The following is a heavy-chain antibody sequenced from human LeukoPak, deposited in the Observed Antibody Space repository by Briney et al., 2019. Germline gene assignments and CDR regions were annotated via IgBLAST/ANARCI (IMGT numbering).Heavy chain of an antibody. CDR2: LYSGGRT. CDR3: ARVRDYIWDFDY. Sequence: GGSLRLSCAASGSNVSNNYMTWVRQAPGKGLEWVSVLYSGGRTYYADSVKGRFTISRDNSKNTLYLQMNSLRAEDTAVYYCARVRDYIWDFDYWGQGTLVTVSS. J-gene: IGHJ4*02. V-gene: IGHV3-66*01. CDR1: GSNVSNNY. D-gene: IGHD3-16*01.